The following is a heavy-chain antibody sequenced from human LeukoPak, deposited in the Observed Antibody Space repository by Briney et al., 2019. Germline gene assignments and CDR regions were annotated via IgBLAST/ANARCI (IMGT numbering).Heavy chain of an antibody. CDR2: IIPIFGTA. V-gene: IGHV1-69*05. CDR1: GGTFSSYA. Sequence: SVKVTCKASGGTFSSYAISWVRQAPGQGLEWMGRIIPIFGTANYAQRFQGRVTITTDESTSTAYMELSSLRSEDTAVYYCATADSSGWEGYFDYWGQGTLVTVSS. J-gene: IGHJ4*02. D-gene: IGHD6-19*01. CDR3: ATADSSGWEGYFDY.